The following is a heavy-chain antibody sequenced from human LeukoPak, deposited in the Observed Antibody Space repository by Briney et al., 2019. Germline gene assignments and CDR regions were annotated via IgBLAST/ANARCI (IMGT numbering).Heavy chain of an antibody. J-gene: IGHJ4*02. V-gene: IGHV3-21*01. CDR3: ARAEALKFRDFDY. Sequence: GGSLRLSCAASGFTFSNYSMNWVRQAPGKGLEWVSSITSSGSYIYYADSEKGRFTISRDNARNSLYLQMNSLRAEDTAIYYCARAEALKFRDFDYWGQGTLVTVSS. CDR1: GFTFSNYS. CDR2: ITSSGSYI.